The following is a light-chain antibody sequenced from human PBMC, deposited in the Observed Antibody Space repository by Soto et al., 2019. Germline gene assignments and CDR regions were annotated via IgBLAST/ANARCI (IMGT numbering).Light chain of an antibody. J-gene: IGKJ1*01. V-gene: IGKV3D-15*01. CDR2: GAS. Sequence: EIVFTQSPATLSLSPGERATLSCRASQSVSSSYLAWYQQKPGQAPRLLIYGASSRATGIPDRFSGSGSGTEFTLTISSLQSEDFAVYYCQQYNNWWTFGQGTKVDIK. CDR3: QQYNNWWT. CDR1: QSVSSSY.